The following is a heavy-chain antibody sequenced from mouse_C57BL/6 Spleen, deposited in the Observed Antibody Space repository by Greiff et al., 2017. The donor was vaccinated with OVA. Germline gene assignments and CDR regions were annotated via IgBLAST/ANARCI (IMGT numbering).Heavy chain of an antibody. V-gene: IGHV3-6*01. CDR2: ISYDGSN. D-gene: IGHD2-4*01. J-gene: IGHJ1*03. CDR1: GYSITSGYY. Sequence: VQLQQSGPGLVKPSQSLSLTCSVTGYSITSGYYWNWIRQFPGNKLEWMGYISYDGSNNYNPSLKNRISITRDTSKNQFFLKLNSVTTEDTATYYCARGADYNWYFDVWGTGTTVTVSS. CDR3: ARGADYNWYFDV.